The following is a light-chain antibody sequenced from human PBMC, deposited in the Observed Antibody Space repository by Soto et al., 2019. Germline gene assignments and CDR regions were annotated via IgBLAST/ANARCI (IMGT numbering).Light chain of an antibody. J-gene: IGLJ2*01. CDR2: DVT. CDR3: SSYTSSYTLI. Sequence: LTQFASVSGSPGQSITISCTGTSSDVGGYDYVSWYQQHPGKAPKLMIYDVTNRPSGVSNRFSGSKSGNTASLTISGLQAEDEADYYCSSYTSSYTLIFGGGTKVTVL. CDR1: SSDVGGYDY. V-gene: IGLV2-14*03.